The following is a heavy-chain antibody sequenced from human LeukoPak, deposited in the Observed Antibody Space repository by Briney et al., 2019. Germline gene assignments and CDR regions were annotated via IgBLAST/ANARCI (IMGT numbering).Heavy chain of an antibody. CDR2: ISGSDGST. CDR3: AKDWTHYGDFAAFDI. Sequence: PGGSLRLSCAASGFTFSSYAMSWVRQAPGKGLEWVSTISGSDGSTYYADSVKGRCTISRDNSKNTLYLQMNSLRAEDTAVYYCAKDWTHYGDFAAFDIWGQGTMVTVSS. CDR1: GFTFSSYA. J-gene: IGHJ3*02. D-gene: IGHD4-17*01. V-gene: IGHV3-23*01.